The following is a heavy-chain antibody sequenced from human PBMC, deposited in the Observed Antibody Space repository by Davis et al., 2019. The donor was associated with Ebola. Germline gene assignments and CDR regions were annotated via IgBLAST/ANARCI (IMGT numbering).Heavy chain of an antibody. CDR2: INHSGST. V-gene: IGHV4-34*01. CDR3: ARETTVTLIDY. J-gene: IGHJ4*02. Sequence: MPSETLSLTCAVYGGSFSGYYWSWIRQPPGKGLEWIGEINHSGSTNYNPSLKSRVTISVDTSKNQFSLKLSSVTAADTAAYYCARETTVTLIDYWGQGTLVTVSS. CDR1: GGSFSGYY. D-gene: IGHD4-17*01.